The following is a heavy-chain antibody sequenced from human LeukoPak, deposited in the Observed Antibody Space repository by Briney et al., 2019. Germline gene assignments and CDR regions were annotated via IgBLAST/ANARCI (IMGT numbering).Heavy chain of an antibody. CDR3: ARGKGSSSWPPDY. D-gene: IGHD6-13*01. CDR2: IDPNSGGT. V-gene: IGHV1-2*02. CDR1: GYTFTDYY. Sequence: ASVKVSCKASGYTFTDYYIHWVRQAPGQGLGWMGWIDPNSGGTIYAQKFQGRVTITADESTSTAYMELSSLRSEDTAVYYCARGKGSSSWPPDYGGQEPLAPVPS. J-gene: IGHJ4*02.